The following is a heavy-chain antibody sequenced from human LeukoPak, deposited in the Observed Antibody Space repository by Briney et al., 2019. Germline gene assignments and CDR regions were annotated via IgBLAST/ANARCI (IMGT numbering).Heavy chain of an antibody. CDR2: MNTNSGNT. Sequence: ASVKVSCKASGYTFTSYDINWVRQATGQGLEWMGWMNTNSGNTGYAQKFQGRVTMTRNTSISTAYMELNSLRSEDTAVYYCASQPGLWFGELQDYYYMDVWGKGTTVTISS. D-gene: IGHD3-10*01. J-gene: IGHJ6*03. V-gene: IGHV1-8*01. CDR1: GYTFTSYD. CDR3: ASQPGLWFGELQDYYYMDV.